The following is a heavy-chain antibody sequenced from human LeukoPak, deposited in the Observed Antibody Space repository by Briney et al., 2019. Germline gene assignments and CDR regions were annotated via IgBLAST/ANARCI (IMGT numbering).Heavy chain of an antibody. V-gene: IGHV3-23*01. CDR3: ARDGYKHHT. CDR1: GFTFSRYA. J-gene: IGHJ5*02. D-gene: IGHD5-24*01. CDR2: INESGDTT. Sequence: GGSLRLSCAASGFTFSRYAMNWVRQAPGKGLEWVSEINESGDTTYYADSAKGRFTISRDNSKNTLYLQMNRLRAEDTAVYYCARDGYKHHTWGQGTLVTVSS.